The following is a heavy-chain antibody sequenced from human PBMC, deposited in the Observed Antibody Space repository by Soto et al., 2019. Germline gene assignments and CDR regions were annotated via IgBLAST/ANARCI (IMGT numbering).Heavy chain of an antibody. D-gene: IGHD3-3*01. CDR3: ARDRGGDFWSGYFGPTYYYYGMDV. CDR2: ISAYNGNT. J-gene: IGHJ6*02. Sequence: ASVKVSCKASGYTFTSYGISWVRQAPGQGLEWMGWISAYNGNTNYVQKLQGRVTMTTDTSTSTAYMELRSLRSDDTAVYYCARDRGGDFWSGYFGPTYYYYGMDVWGQGTTVTV. V-gene: IGHV1-18*01. CDR1: GYTFTSYG.